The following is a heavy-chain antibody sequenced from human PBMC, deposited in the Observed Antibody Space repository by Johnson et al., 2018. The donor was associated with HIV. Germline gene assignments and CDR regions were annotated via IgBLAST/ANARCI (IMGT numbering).Heavy chain of an antibody. V-gene: IGHV3-15*01. CDR3: TTGPVGATKGGGAFDI. CDR1: GFTFNRAW. CDR2: IKSKTDGGTT. D-gene: IGHD1-26*01. Sequence: EQLVESGGGLVKPGGSLRLSCAASGFTFNRAWMSWVRQAPGRGLEWVGRIKSKTDGGTTDNAAPVNGRFTISRNDSNSMLYLQMNNLKTEDTAVYYCTTGPVGATKGGGAFDIWGQGTMVTVSS. J-gene: IGHJ3*02.